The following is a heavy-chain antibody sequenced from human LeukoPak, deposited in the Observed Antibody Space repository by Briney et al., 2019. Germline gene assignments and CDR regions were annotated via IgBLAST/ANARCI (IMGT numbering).Heavy chain of an antibody. V-gene: IGHV3-74*01. CDR2: ISSDGSST. D-gene: IGHD6-13*01. CDR3: VRGGSSWYGFDY. Sequence: PGGSLRLSCAGSGFTFSSYWMHWVRQAPGKGLVWVSRISSDGSSTNYADSVEGRFTISRDNAKNTLYLQMNSLRAEDTAVYYCVRGGSSWYGFDYWGQGTLVTVSS. J-gene: IGHJ4*02. CDR1: GFTFSSYW.